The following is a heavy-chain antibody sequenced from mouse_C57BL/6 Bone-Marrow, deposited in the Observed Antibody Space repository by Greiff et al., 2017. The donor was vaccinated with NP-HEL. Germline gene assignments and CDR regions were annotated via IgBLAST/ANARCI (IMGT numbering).Heavy chain of an antibody. CDR3: ARFREYLTYVDD. CDR2: ISNLAYSI. Sequence: EVKLMESGGGLVQPGGSLKLSCAASGFTFSDYGMAWVRQAPRKGPEWVAFISNLAYSIYYAATVTGRFPISRENAKNTLYLEMSSLRSEDTAMYYCARFREYLTYVDDWGQGTTLTVSS. J-gene: IGHJ2*01. D-gene: IGHD5-1*01. V-gene: IGHV5-15*01. CDR1: GFTFSDYG.